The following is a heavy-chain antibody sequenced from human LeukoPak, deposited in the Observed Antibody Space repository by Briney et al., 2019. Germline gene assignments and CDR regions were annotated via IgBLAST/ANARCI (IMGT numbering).Heavy chain of an antibody. V-gene: IGHV3-66*01. Sequence: PGGSLRLSCAASGFTVSSNYMGWVRQAPGKGLEWVSVIYSGGSTNYADSVKGRFTVSRDNSKNTLYLQMNSLRAEDTAVYYCTRAGQWTYGFQDYWGQGTLVTVSS. CDR2: IYSGGST. CDR1: GFTVSSNY. J-gene: IGHJ4*02. D-gene: IGHD3-10*01. CDR3: TRAGQWTYGFQDY.